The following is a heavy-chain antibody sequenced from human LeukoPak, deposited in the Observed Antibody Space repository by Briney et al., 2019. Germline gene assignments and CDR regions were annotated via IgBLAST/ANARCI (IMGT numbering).Heavy chain of an antibody. CDR3: AGMYSSSWYRAFDI. Sequence: SETLSLTCTVSGGSISSYYWSWIRQPAGKGLEWIGRIYTSGSTNYSPSLKSRVTMSVDTSKNQFSLKLSSVTAADTAVYYCAGMYSSSWYRAFDIWGQGTMVTVSS. J-gene: IGHJ3*02. D-gene: IGHD6-13*01. CDR1: GGSISSYY. CDR2: IYTSGST. V-gene: IGHV4-4*07.